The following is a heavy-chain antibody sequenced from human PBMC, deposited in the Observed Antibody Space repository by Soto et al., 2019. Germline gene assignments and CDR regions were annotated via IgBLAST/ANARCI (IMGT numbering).Heavy chain of an antibody. CDR2: IPNSGGST. Sequence: PGKGLEWVSGIPNSGGSTYYADSVTGRFTISRDHSKNTLYLQMNSLRAEDTVVFFFQTEDGIRGTVPVSAFLLNRSSDL. D-gene: IGHD2-15*01. V-gene: IGHV3-23*01. CDR3: QTEDGIRGTVPVSAFLLNRSSDL. J-gene: IGHJ2*01.